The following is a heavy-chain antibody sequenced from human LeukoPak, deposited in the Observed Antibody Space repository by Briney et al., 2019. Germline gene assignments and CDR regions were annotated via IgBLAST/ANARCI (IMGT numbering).Heavy chain of an antibody. CDR1: GGSISSYY. CDR3: ARGYYVMYYFDN. J-gene: IGHJ4*02. CDR2: IHYSGST. V-gene: IGHV4-59*01. D-gene: IGHD3-10*02. Sequence: PSETLSLTCTVSGGSISSYYWSWIRQPPGKGLEWIGYIHYSGSTNYNPSLKSRVTISLNMSKNRFSLKVSSVSAADTAVYYCARGYYVMYYFDNWGQGTLVTVSS.